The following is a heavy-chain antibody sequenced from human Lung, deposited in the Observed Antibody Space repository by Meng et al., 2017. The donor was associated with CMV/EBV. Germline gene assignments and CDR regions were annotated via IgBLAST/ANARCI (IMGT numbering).Heavy chain of an antibody. Sequence: GSLRLXCTVYGGSFNAYYYNWFRQAPGKGLEWIGEINHSGSTKYNPSLKSRVTISVDKSKNQFSLRLTSVTAADTAVFYCASESATYLGGRIYYHGMDVWGQGTTVTVSS. CDR2: INHSGST. V-gene: IGHV4-34*01. J-gene: IGHJ6*02. CDR1: GGSFNAYY. CDR3: ASESATYLGGRIYYHGMDV. D-gene: IGHD1-26*01.